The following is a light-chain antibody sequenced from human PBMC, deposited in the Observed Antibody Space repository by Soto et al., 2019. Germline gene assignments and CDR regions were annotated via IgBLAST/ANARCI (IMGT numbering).Light chain of an antibody. V-gene: IGKV1-12*01. CDR2: AAS. CDR3: QQANSFPWT. CDR1: QGISSW. Sequence: IQMTQSPSSVSASVGDRVTMTFRASQGISSWLVWYQQKPGKAPKLLIYAASSLQSGVPSRFSGSGSGTDFTLTIGSLQPEDFATYYCQQANSFPWTFGQGTKVDIK. J-gene: IGKJ1*01.